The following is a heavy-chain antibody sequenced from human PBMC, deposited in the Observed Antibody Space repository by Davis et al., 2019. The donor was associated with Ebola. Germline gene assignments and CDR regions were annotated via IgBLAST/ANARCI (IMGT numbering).Heavy chain of an antibody. J-gene: IGHJ4*02. CDR1: GYTFTGYY. CDR2: INPSDGDT. V-gene: IGHV1-46*01. CDR3: ARAIYYYDGSAYSDF. Sequence: AASVKVSCKASGYTFTGYYMVWVRQAPGQGLEWMGIINPSDGDTRYAQKFQGRVTMTRDTSTNTVYMDLSSLRSEDTAVYYCARAIYYYDGSAYSDFWGQGTLVTVSS. D-gene: IGHD3-22*01.